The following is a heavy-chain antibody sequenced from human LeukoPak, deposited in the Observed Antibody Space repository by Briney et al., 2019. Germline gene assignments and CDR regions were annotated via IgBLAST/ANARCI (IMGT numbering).Heavy chain of an antibody. CDR3: AKDFDSSGYYPSFDY. Sequence: GSLRLSCAASGFTFSSYAMSWARQAPGKGLEWVSAISGSGGSTYYADSVKGRFTISRDNSKNTLYLHMNSLRAEDTAVYYCAKDFDSSGYYPSFDYWGQGTLVTVSS. CDR1: GFTFSSYA. CDR2: ISGSGGST. D-gene: IGHD3-22*01. V-gene: IGHV3-23*01. J-gene: IGHJ4*02.